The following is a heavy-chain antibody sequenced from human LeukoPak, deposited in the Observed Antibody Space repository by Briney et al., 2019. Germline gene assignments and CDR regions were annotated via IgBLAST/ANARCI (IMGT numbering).Heavy chain of an antibody. J-gene: IGHJ5*02. CDR3: ARDGYSYGHNWFDP. V-gene: IGHV4-61*02. Sequence: SQTLSPTCTVSGGSISSGSYYWSWIRQPAGKGLEWIGRIYTSGSTNYNPSLKSRVTISVDTSKNQFSLKLSSVTAADTAVYYCARDGYSYGHNWFDPWGQGTLVTVSS. CDR2: IYTSGST. CDR1: GGSISSGSYY. D-gene: IGHD5-18*01.